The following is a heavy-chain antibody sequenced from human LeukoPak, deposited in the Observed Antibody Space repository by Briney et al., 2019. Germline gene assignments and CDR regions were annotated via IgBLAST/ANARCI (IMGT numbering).Heavy chain of an antibody. V-gene: IGHV4-39*01. CDR1: GDSISSSNYY. CDR2: IYYSGST. Sequence: SETLSLMCTVSGDSISSSNYYWGWIRQPPGKGLEWIGSIYYSGSTYYNPSLKSRVTVSVDTSKNQFSLKLSSVTAADTAVYYCARLRRNIANHWSQGTLVTVSS. CDR3: ARLRRNIANH. J-gene: IGHJ5*02. D-gene: IGHD2/OR15-2a*01.